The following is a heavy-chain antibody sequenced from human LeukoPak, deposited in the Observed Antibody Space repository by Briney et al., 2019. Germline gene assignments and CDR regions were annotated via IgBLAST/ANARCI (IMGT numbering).Heavy chain of an antibody. Sequence: PSETLPLTCTVSGGSISSSSYYWGWIRQPPETGLEWIGSIYYSGSTYYKPSLKSRVTISVDTSKNQFSLKLTSVTAADTAVYYCARGHCSSTSCYYAAWFDPWGQGTLVTVSS. CDR1: GGSISSSSYY. CDR2: IYYSGST. V-gene: IGHV4-39*01. D-gene: IGHD2-2*01. CDR3: ARGHCSSTSCYYAAWFDP. J-gene: IGHJ5*02.